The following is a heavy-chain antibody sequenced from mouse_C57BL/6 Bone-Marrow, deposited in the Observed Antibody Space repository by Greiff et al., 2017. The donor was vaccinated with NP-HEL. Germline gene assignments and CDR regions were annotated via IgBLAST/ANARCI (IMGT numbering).Heavy chain of an antibody. CDR1: GYTFTSYW. V-gene: IGHV1-61*01. CDR3: ARLAPPDGSSYWYFDV. CDR2: IYPSDSET. J-gene: IGHJ1*03. D-gene: IGHD1-1*01. Sequence: QVQLQQPGAELVRPGASVKLSCKASGYTFTSYWMDWVKQRPGQGLEWIGNIYPSDSETHYNQKFKDKATLTVDKSSSTAYMQLSSLTSEDSAVYYCARLAPPDGSSYWYFDVWGTGTTVTVSS.